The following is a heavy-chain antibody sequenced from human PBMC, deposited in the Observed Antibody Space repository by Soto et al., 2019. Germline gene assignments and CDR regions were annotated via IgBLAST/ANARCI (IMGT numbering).Heavy chain of an antibody. V-gene: IGHV3-30-3*01. D-gene: IGHD2-15*01. CDR3: ARDLEFGGYCSGGSCYPAN. CDR2: ISYDGSNK. CDR1: GFTFSNYA. Sequence: LRLSCAASGFTFSNYAMHWVRQAPGKGLEWVAVISYDGSNKYYADSVKGRFTISRDNSKNTLYLQMNSLRAEDTAVYYCARDLEFGGYCSGGSCYPANWGQGTPVTVSS. J-gene: IGHJ4*02.